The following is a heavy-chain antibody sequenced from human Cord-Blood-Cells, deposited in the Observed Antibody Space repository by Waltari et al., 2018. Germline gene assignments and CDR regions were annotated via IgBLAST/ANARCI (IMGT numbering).Heavy chain of an antibody. CDR3: ARDRRYNWNYNAFDI. V-gene: IGHV4-4*07. J-gene: IGHJ3*02. D-gene: IGHD1-7*01. CDR1: GGSISSYY. CDR2: IYTRGST. Sequence: QVQLQESGPGLVKPSETLSLTCTVSGGSISSYYWSWIRQPAGKGLEWIGRIYTRGSTNYNPSLKSRVTMSVDTSKNQFSLKLSSVTAADTAVYYCARDRRYNWNYNAFDIWGQGTMVTVSS.